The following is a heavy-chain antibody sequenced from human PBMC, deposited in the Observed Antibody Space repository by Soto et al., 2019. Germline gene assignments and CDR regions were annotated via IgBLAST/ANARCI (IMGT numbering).Heavy chain of an antibody. CDR1: GFTFSSYS. V-gene: IGHV3-48*01. J-gene: IGHJ4*02. CDR3: ARRIDSLRYFDWLLTPSDY. CDR2: ISSSSSTI. D-gene: IGHD3-9*01. Sequence: EVQLVESGGGLVQPGGSLRLSCAASGFTFSSYSMNWVRQAPGKGLEWVSYISSSSSTIYYADSVKGRFTISRDNAKNSLYLQMNSLRAEDTAVYYCARRIDSLRYFDWLLTPSDYWGQGTLVTVSS.